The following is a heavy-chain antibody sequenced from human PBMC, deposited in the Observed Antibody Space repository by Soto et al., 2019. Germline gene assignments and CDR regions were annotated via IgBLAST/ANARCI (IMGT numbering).Heavy chain of an antibody. CDR3: ARVVGALGHWFDP. V-gene: IGHV1-18*01. J-gene: IGHJ5*02. Sequence: QVQLVQSGAEVKKPGASVKVSCKASGYTFTSYGISWVRQAPGQGLEWMGRSSAYNGNTNYAEKIKGRVPMTTSTSTSTANLELRSLRSDDTAGYYCARVVGALGHWFDPWGQGTLVTVSS. CDR1: GYTFTSYG. CDR2: SSAYNGNT. D-gene: IGHD1-26*01.